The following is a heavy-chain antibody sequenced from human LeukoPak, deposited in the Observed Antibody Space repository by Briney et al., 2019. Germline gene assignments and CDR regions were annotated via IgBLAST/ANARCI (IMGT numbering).Heavy chain of an antibody. CDR3: AKNGDPGY. CDR1: GFTFSNYA. Sequence: PGGSLRLSCAASGFTFSNYAVSWVRQAPGKGLEWVSAISGSGGSTYYADSVKGRFTFSRDNSKNTLYLHMNSLRAEDTAVYYCAKNGDPGYWGQGTLVTVSS. D-gene: IGHD4-17*01. CDR2: ISGSGGST. J-gene: IGHJ4*02. V-gene: IGHV3-23*01.